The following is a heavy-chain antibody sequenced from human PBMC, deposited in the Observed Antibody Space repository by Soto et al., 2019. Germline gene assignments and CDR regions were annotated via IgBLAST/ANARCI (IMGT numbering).Heavy chain of an antibody. D-gene: IGHD1-1*01. V-gene: IGHV3-21*01. J-gene: IGHJ4*02. CDR1: GFTFSSYS. CDR2: ISSSSSYI. CDR3: ARDPICSGSSPTGTDDY. Sequence: GGSLRLSCAASGFTFSSYSMNWVRQAPGKGLEWVSSISSSSSYIYYADSVKGRFTISRDNAKNALYLQMNSLRAEDTAVYYCARDPICSGSSPTGTDDYWGQGTLVTVSS.